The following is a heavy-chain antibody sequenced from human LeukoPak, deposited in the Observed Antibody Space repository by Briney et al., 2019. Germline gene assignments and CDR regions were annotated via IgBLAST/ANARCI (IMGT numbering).Heavy chain of an antibody. CDR3: AKSTLGQQLVLLLYFDY. V-gene: IGHV3-23*01. CDR2: ISGSGGST. Sequence: GGSLRLSCAASGFTFSSYAMSWVRQAPGKGLEWVSAISGSGGSTYYADSVKGRFTISRDNSKNTLYLQMNSLRAEDTAVYYCAKSTLGQQLVLLLYFDYWGQGTLVTVSS. CDR1: GFTFSSYA. D-gene: IGHD6-13*01. J-gene: IGHJ4*02.